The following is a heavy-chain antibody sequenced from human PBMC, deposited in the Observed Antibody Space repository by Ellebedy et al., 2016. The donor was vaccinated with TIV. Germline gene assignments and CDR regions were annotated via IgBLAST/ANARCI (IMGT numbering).Heavy chain of an antibody. CDR2: IVPMFGTV. CDR1: GGTFRSYA. CDR3: ARCYDGSGSDFAYYYYGMDV. V-gene: IGHV1-69*13. D-gene: IGHD3-10*01. J-gene: IGHJ6*02. Sequence: AASVKVSCKASGGTFRSYAISWVRQGPGQGLEWMGGIVPMFGTVRYAQKFQGRITNTADESTSTAYMELSSLRSEDTAVYYCARCYDGSGSDFAYYYYGMDVWGQGTTVTVSS.